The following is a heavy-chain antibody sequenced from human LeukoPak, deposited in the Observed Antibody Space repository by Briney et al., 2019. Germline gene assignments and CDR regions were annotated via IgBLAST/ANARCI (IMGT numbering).Heavy chain of an antibody. CDR2: IYYSGST. CDR1: GGSISSYY. D-gene: IGHD6-13*01. V-gene: IGHV4-59*01. J-gene: IGHJ4*02. CDR3: ARGAGYSGSWYEFDY. Sequence: SETLSLTCTVSGGSISSYYWSWIRQPPGKGLEWIGYIYYSGSTNYNPSLKSRVTISVDTSKNQFSLKLSSVTAADTAVYYCARGAGYSGSWYEFDYWGQGTLVTVSS.